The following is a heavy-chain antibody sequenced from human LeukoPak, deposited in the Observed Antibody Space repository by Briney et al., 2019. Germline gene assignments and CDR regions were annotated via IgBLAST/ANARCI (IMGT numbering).Heavy chain of an antibody. Sequence: PGGSLRLSCAASGFTFSSYGMSWVRQAPGKGPEWVSAISGSGGSTYYADSVKGRFTISRDNSKNTLFLHMNSLRAEDTAVYSCAKGYYGSGSYGWFDYWGQGTLVTVSS. V-gene: IGHV3-23*01. CDR3: AKGYYGSGSYGWFDY. D-gene: IGHD3-10*01. J-gene: IGHJ4*02. CDR1: GFTFSSYG. CDR2: ISGSGGST.